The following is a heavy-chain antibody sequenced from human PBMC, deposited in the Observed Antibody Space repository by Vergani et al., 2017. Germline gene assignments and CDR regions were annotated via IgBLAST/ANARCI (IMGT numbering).Heavy chain of an antibody. CDR2: IYTSGST. Sequence: QVQLQESGPGLVKPSQTLSLTCTVSGGSISSGSYYWSWIRQPAGKGLEWIGRIYTSGSTNYKPSLKSRVTISVDTSQNQFSVKLSSVTAADTAVYYGARDRATVVSRGSNGFDPWGQGTLVTVSS. V-gene: IGHV4-61*02. D-gene: IGHD4-23*01. J-gene: IGHJ5*02. CDR3: ARDRATVVSRGSNGFDP. CDR1: GGSISSGSYY.